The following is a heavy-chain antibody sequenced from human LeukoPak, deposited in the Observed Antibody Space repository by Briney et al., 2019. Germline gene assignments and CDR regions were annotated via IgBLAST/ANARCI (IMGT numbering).Heavy chain of an antibody. J-gene: IGHJ4*02. Sequence: GGSLRLSCAASGFTFSSYSTNWVRQAPGKGLEWVSSISSSSSYIYYADSVKGRFTIPRDNARNSLYLQMNSLRAEDTAVYYCASMGWAAAGDKGGYFDYWGQGTLVTVSS. D-gene: IGHD6-13*01. CDR2: ISSSSSYI. V-gene: IGHV3-21*01. CDR1: GFTFSSYS. CDR3: ASMGWAAAGDKGGYFDY.